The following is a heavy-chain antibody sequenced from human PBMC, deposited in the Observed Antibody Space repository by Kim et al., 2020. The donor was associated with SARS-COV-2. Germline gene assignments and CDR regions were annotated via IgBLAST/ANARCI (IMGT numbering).Heavy chain of an antibody. CDR2: ISYDGSNK. D-gene: IGHD3-10*01. Sequence: GGSLRLSCAASGFTFSSYGMHWVRQAPGKGLEWVAVISYDGSNKYYADSVKGRFTISRDNSKNTLYLQMNSLRAEDTAVYYCARYVWFGELSRGMDVWGQGTTVTVSS. CDR1: GFTFSSYG. J-gene: IGHJ6*02. CDR3: ARYVWFGELSRGMDV. V-gene: IGHV3-33*05.